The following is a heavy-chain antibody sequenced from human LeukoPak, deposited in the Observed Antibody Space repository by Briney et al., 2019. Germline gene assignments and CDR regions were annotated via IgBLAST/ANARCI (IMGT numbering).Heavy chain of an antibody. CDR2: AYSDGRTK. CDR3: ATGGGFYYSH. V-gene: IGHV3-33*01. Sequence: GGSLRLSCAASGFSFNTYGMHWVRQARGKGLEGVAVAYSDGRTKYYADSVKGRFTISKDTSKNMLYVEMNSLSAADTAVSYRATGGGFYYSHWGQGTLVTVSS. D-gene: IGHD3-22*01. CDR1: GFSFNTYG. J-gene: IGHJ4*02.